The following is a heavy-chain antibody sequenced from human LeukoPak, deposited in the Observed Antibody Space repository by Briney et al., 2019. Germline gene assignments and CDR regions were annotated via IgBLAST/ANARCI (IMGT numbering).Heavy chain of an antibody. CDR2: ISINGGST. Sequence: RGSLRLSCAASGFTFSSYAMHWVRQAPGKGLEYVSAISINGGSTYYANSVKGRFTISRDNSKNTLYLQMGSLRAEDMAVYYCARARGQDDFWSGYYNRYYYMDVWGKGTTVTVSS. CDR1: GFTFSSYA. V-gene: IGHV3-64*01. CDR3: ARARGQDDFWSGYYNRYYYMDV. J-gene: IGHJ6*03. D-gene: IGHD3-3*01.